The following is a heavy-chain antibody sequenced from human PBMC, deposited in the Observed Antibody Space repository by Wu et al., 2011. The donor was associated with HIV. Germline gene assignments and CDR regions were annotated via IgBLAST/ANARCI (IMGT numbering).Heavy chain of an antibody. V-gene: IGHV1-18*01. Sequence: QVQLVQSGAEVKKPGASVKVSCKASGYTFTSYGISWVRQAPGQGLEWMGWISAYNGNTNYAQKFQGRVTITTDESTSTAYMELSSLRSEDTAVYYCARVKGPASDCGGDCYAFDIWGQGTMVTVSS. J-gene: IGHJ3*02. CDR2: ISAYNGNT. D-gene: IGHD2-21*02. CDR1: GYTFTSYG. CDR3: ARVKGPASDCGGDCYAFDI.